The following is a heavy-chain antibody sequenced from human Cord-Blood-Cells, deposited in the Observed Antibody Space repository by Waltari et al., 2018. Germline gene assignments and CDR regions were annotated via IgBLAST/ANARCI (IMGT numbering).Heavy chain of an antibody. CDR3: ATAFPGIAAAGTEYFQH. V-gene: IGHV4-34*01. Sequence: QVQLKQWGAGLLKPSETLSLTCAVYGGSFSGYYWSWIRKPPGKGLEWIGEINHSGSTNDNPSLKSRVTISVDTSKNQFSLKLSSVTAAYTAVYYCATAFPGIAAAGTEYFQHWGQGTLVTVSS. CDR2: INHSGST. J-gene: IGHJ1*01. CDR1: GGSFSGYY. D-gene: IGHD6-13*01.